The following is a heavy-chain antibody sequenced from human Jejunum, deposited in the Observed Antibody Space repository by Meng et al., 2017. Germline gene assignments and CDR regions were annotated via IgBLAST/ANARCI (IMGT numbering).Heavy chain of an antibody. CDR1: GDSIRSGTYY. D-gene: IGHD5-24*01. Sequence: SETLSLTCTVSGDSIRSGTYYWSWIRQPAGKGLEWIGRIYTSGSTNYNPSLKSRVTISIDTSKIQFSLKVRSVTAADTAVYYCARLHASDNYFTYYYGMDVWGQGTTVTVSS. CDR3: ARLHASDNYFTYYYGMDV. V-gene: IGHV4-61*02. CDR2: IYTSGST. J-gene: IGHJ6*02.